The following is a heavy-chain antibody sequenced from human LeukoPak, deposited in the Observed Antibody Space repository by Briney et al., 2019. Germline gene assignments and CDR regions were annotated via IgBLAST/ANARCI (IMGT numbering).Heavy chain of an antibody. D-gene: IGHD6-13*01. J-gene: IGHJ4*02. CDR3: ARGTYGSSWQLEHFDY. Sequence: SLTLSLTCTVSGGSISSYYWSWIRQSPGKGLEWLGYIYYSGSTNYNPSLKSRVTISVDTSKNQFSLKLSSLTAADTAVYYCARGTYGSSWQLEHFDYWGQGTLVTVSS. CDR2: IYYSGST. V-gene: IGHV4-59*01. CDR1: GGSISSYY.